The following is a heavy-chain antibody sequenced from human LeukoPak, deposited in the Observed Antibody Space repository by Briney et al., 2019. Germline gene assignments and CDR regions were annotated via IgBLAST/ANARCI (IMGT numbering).Heavy chain of an antibody. CDR2: ISSSGSTI. Sequence: GGSLRLSCAASGFTFSSYEMNWVRQAPGMGLEWVPYISSSGSTIYYADSVKGRFTISRDNAKNSLYLQMNSLRAEDTAVYYCARVIQLWSLYYFDYWGQGTLVTVSS. CDR1: GFTFSSYE. D-gene: IGHD5-18*01. J-gene: IGHJ4*02. CDR3: ARVIQLWSLYYFDY. V-gene: IGHV3-48*03.